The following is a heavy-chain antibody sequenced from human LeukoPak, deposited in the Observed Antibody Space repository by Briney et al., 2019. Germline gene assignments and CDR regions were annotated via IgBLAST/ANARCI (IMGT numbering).Heavy chain of an antibody. J-gene: IGHJ4*02. CDR3: ARDEDYYDSSGYYLLGD. CDR2: IIPILGTA. Sequence: SVKVSCKASGGTFSSYTISWVRQAPGQGLEWMGRIIPILGTANYAQKFQGRVTITADKSTSTAHMELSSLRSEDTAVYYCARDEDYYDSSGYYLLGDWGQGTLVTVSS. D-gene: IGHD3-22*01. CDR1: GGTFSSYT. V-gene: IGHV1-69*08.